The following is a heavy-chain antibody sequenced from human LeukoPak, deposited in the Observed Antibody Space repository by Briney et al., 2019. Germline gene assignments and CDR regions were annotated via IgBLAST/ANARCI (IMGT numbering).Heavy chain of an antibody. V-gene: IGHV3-23*01. D-gene: IGHD2-15*01. CDR1: GFTFAGYA. CDR2: ISENGVAT. CDR3: ARYRLISPLYHFDY. J-gene: IGHJ4*02. Sequence: GGSLRLSCAASGFTFAGYAMSWVRQAPGRGPVWVSTISENGVATYYSDSVKGRFTISRDNSKNTLYLHMNSLRAEDTAVYFCARYRLISPLYHFDYWGQGTLVTVSS.